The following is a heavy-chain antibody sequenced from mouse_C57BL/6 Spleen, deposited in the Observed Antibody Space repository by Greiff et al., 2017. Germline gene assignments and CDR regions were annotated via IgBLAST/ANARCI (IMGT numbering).Heavy chain of an antibody. J-gene: IGHJ2*01. Sequence: VQLQQSGPELVKPGASVKMSCKASGYTFTDYNMHWVKRSHGKSLEWIGYINPNNGGTSYNQKFKGKATLTVNKSSNTAYMELRSLTSEDSAVYYCARGITTVVDYWGQGTTLTVSS. D-gene: IGHD1-1*01. CDR1: GYTFTDYN. V-gene: IGHV1-22*01. CDR3: ARGITTVVDY. CDR2: INPNNGGT.